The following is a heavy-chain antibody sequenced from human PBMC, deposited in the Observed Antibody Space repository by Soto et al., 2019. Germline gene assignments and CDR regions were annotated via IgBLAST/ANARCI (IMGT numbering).Heavy chain of an antibody. D-gene: IGHD3-3*01. CDR1: GFTFSSSA. CDR2: ISASGGST. Sequence: EVQLLESGGTLVQPGGSLRLSCAASGFTFSSSAMTWVRQAPGKGLEWVSSISASGGSTFYVDSVKGRFTISRDQSKNTLYLQMSSLRAEDPAVYYCAKMDNYYLLSDSSHSWFDPWGQGTLVTVSS. CDR3: AKMDNYYLLSDSSHSWFDP. J-gene: IGHJ5*02. V-gene: IGHV3-23*01.